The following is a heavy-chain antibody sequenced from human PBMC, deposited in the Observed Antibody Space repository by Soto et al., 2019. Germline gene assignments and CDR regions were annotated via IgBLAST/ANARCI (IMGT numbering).Heavy chain of an antibody. V-gene: IGHV4-31*03. CDR1: GGSISSGGYY. Sequence: QVQLQESGPGLVKPSQTLSLTCTVSGGSISSGGYYWSWIRQHPGKGLEWIGNTYYSGSTYYNPPPKSRINISVDTSKNQFSLKLNSVTAADTAVYYCARDGAVPYGMDVWGQGTTVIVSS. J-gene: IGHJ6*02. CDR2: TYYSGST. D-gene: IGHD3-16*01. CDR3: ARDGAVPYGMDV.